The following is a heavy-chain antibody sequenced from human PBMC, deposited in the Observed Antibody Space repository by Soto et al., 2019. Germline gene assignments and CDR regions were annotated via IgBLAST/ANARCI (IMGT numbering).Heavy chain of an antibody. CDR2: ISGSGGRT. CDR3: AKDTLNWNYIYFDH. D-gene: IGHD1-7*01. CDR1: GFTFSSYA. V-gene: IGHV3-23*01. Sequence: EVQLLESGGGLVQPGGSLRLSCAVSGFTFSSYAMSWVRQAPGKGLEWVSSISGSGGRTYYAGSVEGRLTISRDNSKNTLYLQVNSLRAEDTAVYYCAKDTLNWNYIYFDHWGQGTLVTVSS. J-gene: IGHJ4*02.